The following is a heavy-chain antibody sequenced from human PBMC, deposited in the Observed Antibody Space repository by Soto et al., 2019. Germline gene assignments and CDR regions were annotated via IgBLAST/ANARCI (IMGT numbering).Heavy chain of an antibody. D-gene: IGHD5-18*01. CDR3: AREGYSYGFFDY. CDR1: GYTFTSYY. J-gene: IGHJ4*02. Sequence: ASVKVSCKASGYTFTSYYMHWVRQASGQGLEWMGIINPSGGSTSYAQKFQGRVTMTRDTSTSTVYMELSSLRSEDTAVYYCAREGYSYGFFDYWGQGTLVTVSS. V-gene: IGHV1-46*01. CDR2: INPSGGST.